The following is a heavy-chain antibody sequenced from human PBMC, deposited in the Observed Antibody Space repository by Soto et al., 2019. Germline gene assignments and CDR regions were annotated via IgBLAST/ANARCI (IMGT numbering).Heavy chain of an antibody. J-gene: IGHJ6*02. D-gene: IGHD6-13*01. V-gene: IGHV6-1*01. CDR1: GDSVSSNSAA. CDR3: ARGKIAAAGNSYGMDV. Sequence: TLSLTCVISGDSVSSNSAAWNWIRQSPSRGLEWLGRTYYRSKWYNDYAVSVKSRITINPDTSKNQFSLQLNSVTPEDTAVYYCARGKIAAAGNSYGMDVWGQGTTVTVSS. CDR2: TYYRSKWYN.